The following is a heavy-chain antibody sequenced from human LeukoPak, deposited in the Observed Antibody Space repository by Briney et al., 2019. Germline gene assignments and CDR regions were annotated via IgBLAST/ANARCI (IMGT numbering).Heavy chain of an antibody. Sequence: ASVKVSCKASGYTFTGYYMHWVRQAPGQGLEWMGWINPNSGGTNYAQKFRGRVTMTRDASISTAYMELSRLRSDDTAIYFCASGVMDFDRGSYYDGAFDIWGQGTMVTVSS. D-gene: IGHD3-22*01. J-gene: IGHJ3*02. CDR3: ASGVMDFDRGSYYDGAFDI. CDR2: INPNSGGT. CDR1: GYTFTGYY. V-gene: IGHV1-2*02.